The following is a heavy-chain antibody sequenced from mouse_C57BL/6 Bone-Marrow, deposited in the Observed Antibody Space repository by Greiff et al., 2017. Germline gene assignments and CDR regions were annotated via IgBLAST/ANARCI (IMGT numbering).Heavy chain of an antibody. D-gene: IGHD1-1*01. CDR1: GYTFTSYD. Sequence: LVESGPELVKPGASVKLSCKASGYTFTSYDINWVKQRPGQGLEWIGWIYPRDGSTKYNEKFKGKATLTVDTSSSTAYMDLHSLTSEDSAVYFCARRGFYYYGPNWYFDVWGTGTTVTVSS. CDR2: IYPRDGST. J-gene: IGHJ1*03. CDR3: ARRGFYYYGPNWYFDV. V-gene: IGHV1-85*01.